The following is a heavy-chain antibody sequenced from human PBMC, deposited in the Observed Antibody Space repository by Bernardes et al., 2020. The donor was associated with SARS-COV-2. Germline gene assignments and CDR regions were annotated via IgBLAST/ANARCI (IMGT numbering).Heavy chain of an antibody. CDR2: VYHIGST. J-gene: IGHJ4*02. CDR3: ARDPGLFFTGSFDS. Sequence: SATLSLTCTVSGGSITSSYWSWIRQPPGKGLEWIGYVYHIGSTSYNPSLKSRVTISRDTSNTQFSLKLKSVTAADTALYFCARDPGLFFTGSFDSWGQGTLVTVSS. V-gene: IGHV4-59*01. CDR1: GGSITSSY.